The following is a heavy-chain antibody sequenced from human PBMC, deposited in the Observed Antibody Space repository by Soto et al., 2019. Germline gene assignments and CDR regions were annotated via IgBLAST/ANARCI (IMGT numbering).Heavy chain of an antibody. J-gene: IGHJ5*02. Sequence: QVQLVQSGAEVKKPWSSVKVSCKASGGTFSSYAISWLRQAPGQGLEWMGGIIPIFGTANYAQKFQGRVTITADESTSTAYMELSSLRSEDTAVYYCARGGVRISRTYYYDSSGYLSWFDPWGQGTLVTVSS. D-gene: IGHD3-22*01. V-gene: IGHV1-69*01. CDR1: GGTFSSYA. CDR3: ARGGVRISRTYYYDSSGYLSWFDP. CDR2: IIPIFGTA.